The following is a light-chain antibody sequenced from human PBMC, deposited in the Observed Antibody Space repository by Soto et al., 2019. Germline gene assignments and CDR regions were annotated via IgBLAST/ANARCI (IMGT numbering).Light chain of an antibody. CDR1: QSVSSSY. CDR3: QQYGSPSLT. J-gene: IGKJ1*01. V-gene: IGKV3-20*01. Sequence: EIVLTQSPGTLSLSPGERATLSCRASQSVSSSYLAWYQQKPGQAPRLLIYGASSRATGIPDRFSGSGSGTDFTLTISRLEPEDFAVYYCQQYGSPSLTFGQGTKVDIK. CDR2: GAS.